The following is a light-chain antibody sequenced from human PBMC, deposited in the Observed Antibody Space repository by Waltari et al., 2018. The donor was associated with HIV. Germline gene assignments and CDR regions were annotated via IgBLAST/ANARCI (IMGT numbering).Light chain of an antibody. CDR3: QQRSNWPWGT. CDR2: GAS. J-gene: IGKJ1*01. V-gene: IGKV3-11*01. Sequence: ETVLTQSPATLSLSPGERATLSCRASLSVSSNLAWYQHKPGQAPRLLIYGASNRATGIPVRFSGSGSATDFTLTITSLEPEDFAVYYCQQRSNWPWGTFGQGTKVEIK. CDR1: LSVSSN.